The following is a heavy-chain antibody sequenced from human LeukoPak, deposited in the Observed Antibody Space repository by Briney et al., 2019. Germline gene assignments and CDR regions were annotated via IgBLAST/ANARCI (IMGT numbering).Heavy chain of an antibody. V-gene: IGHV4-59*08. CDR1: GGSISSYY. CDR2: IYYSGST. J-gene: IGHJ4*02. Sequence: PSETLSLTRTVSGGSISSYYWSWIRQPPGKGLEWIGYIYYSGSTNYNPSLKSRVTISVDTSKNQFSLKLSSVTAADTAVYYCATSPGYYFDYWGQGTLVTVSS. CDR3: ATSPGYYFDY. D-gene: IGHD1-14*01.